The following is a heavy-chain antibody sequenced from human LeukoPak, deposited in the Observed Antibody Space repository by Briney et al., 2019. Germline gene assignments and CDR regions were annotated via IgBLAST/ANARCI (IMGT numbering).Heavy chain of an antibody. CDR3: ARDRQYGSGGEDFDY. CDR2: IYHSGSS. Sequence: PSETLSLTCAISGVSISSSNWWSWVRQPPGKGLEWIGEIYHSGSSNYNPSLKSRVTISVDKSENQFSLKLSSVTAADTAVYYCARDRQYGSGGEDFDYWGQGTLVTVSS. CDR1: GVSISSSNW. J-gene: IGHJ4*02. V-gene: IGHV4-4*02. D-gene: IGHD3-10*01.